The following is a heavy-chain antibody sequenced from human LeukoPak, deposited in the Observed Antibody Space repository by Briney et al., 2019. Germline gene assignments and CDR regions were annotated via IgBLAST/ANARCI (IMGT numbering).Heavy chain of an antibody. J-gene: IGHJ4*02. CDR2: IHYRGST. D-gene: IGHD5-24*01. Sequence: SETLSLTCTVSGGSVSNYYWSWIRQPPGKGLEWIGYIHYRGSTNYNPSLKSRATISVDMSKNEFSLKLSSVTTADTAIYYCARINGHIFDYWGQGTLVTVSS. CDR3: ARINGHIFDY. V-gene: IGHV4-59*02. CDR1: GGSVSNYY.